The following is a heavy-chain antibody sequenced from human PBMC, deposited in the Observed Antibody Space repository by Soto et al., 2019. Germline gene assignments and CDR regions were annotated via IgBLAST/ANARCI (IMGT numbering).Heavy chain of an antibody. CDR2: ISYDGSDK. J-gene: IGHJ4*02. D-gene: IGHD2-2*02. V-gene: IGHV3-30*18. Sequence: GGSLRLSCAASGFTFNTYGMHWVRQAPGKGLEWVAVISYDGSDKFYADSVKGRFTISRDNSKNTLYLQMSSLRPEDTAIYYCAKSPNFYCSSPNCYKYYFDYWGQGTLVTVSS. CDR1: GFTFNTYG. CDR3: AKSPNFYCSSPNCYKYYFDY.